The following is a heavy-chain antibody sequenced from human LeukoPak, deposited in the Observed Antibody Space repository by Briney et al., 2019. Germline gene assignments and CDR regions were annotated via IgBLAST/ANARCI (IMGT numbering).Heavy chain of an antibody. CDR3: ARIRGGLTVVATRSDI. Sequence: SETLSLTCTVSGYTISSGYSWGWIRQPPGKGLEWIASIYFGGSTYYNPSLKSRVTISVDTSKNQLSLIMTSVTAADTAVYYCARIRGGLTVVATRSDIWGQGTMLTVSS. CDR2: IYFGGST. CDR1: GYTISSGYS. D-gene: IGHD3-10*01. J-gene: IGHJ3*02. V-gene: IGHV4-38-2*02.